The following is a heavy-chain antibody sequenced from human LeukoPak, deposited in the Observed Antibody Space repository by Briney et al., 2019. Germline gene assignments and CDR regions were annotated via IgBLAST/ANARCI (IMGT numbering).Heavy chain of an antibody. D-gene: IGHD3-22*01. V-gene: IGHV4-59*01. Sequence: SETLSLTCTVSGGSISSYYWSWIRQPPGKGPEWIGSINYSGRTKYNPSLQSRVTISLDTSKNLFSLQLISVTAADTAGYYCARLVDYDNSGDPDIFDIWGQGTMVTVSS. CDR1: GGSISSYY. J-gene: IGHJ3*02. CDR2: INYSGRT. CDR3: ARLVDYDNSGDPDIFDI.